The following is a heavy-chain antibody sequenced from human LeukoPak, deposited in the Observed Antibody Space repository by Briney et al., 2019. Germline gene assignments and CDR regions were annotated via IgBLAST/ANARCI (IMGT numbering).Heavy chain of an antibody. V-gene: IGHV4-59*08. CDR2: IYYSGST. Sequence: PSETLSLTCTVSGGSINNYYWSWIRQPPGKGLEWIAYIYYSGSTNYNPSLKSRVTISLDTSKNQFSLKLSSVTAADTAVYYCARHGDILTGYCIHWGQGTLVTASS. D-gene: IGHD3-9*01. J-gene: IGHJ4*02. CDR1: GGSINNYY. CDR3: ARHGDILTGYCIH.